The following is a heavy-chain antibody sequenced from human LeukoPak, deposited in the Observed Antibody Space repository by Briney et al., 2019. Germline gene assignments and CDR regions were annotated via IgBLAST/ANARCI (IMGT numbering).Heavy chain of an antibody. D-gene: IGHD6-6*01. V-gene: IGHV4-39*01. Sequence: SETLSLTCTVSGGSISSGSYYWGWIRQPPGMGLEWIGSIYYSGTTYYNPSLKSRVTISVDTSKNQFSLKLSSVTAADMAVYYCARLWWSGSSYFDYWGQGTLVTVSS. CDR2: IYYSGTT. J-gene: IGHJ4*02. CDR3: ARLWWSGSSYFDY. CDR1: GGSISSGSYY.